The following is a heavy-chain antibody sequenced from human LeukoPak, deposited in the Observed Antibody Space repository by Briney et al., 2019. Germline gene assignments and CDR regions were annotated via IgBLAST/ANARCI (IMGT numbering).Heavy chain of an antibody. CDR3: ATYPFRGDTHYFDY. Sequence: SETLSLTCTVSGYSLSSGYYWGWIRQPPGKGLEWIGSIYHSGSTYYNPSLKSRVTISVDTSKNQFSLKLSSVTAADTAVYYCATYPFRGDTHYFDYWGQGILVTVSS. J-gene: IGHJ4*02. D-gene: IGHD3-10*01. CDR2: IYHSGST. CDR1: GYSLSSGYY. V-gene: IGHV4-38-2*02.